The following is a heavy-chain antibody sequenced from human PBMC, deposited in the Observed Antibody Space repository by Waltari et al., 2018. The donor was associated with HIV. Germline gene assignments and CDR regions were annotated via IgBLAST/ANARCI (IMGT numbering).Heavy chain of an antibody. D-gene: IGHD2-2*01. V-gene: IGHV5-51*01. J-gene: IGHJ6*02. CDR2: IYPVGSDT. Sequence: EVQLVQSGAEVKKPGESLKISCKGSGYNFTTYWIGWVRQMPGKGLEWMGIIYPVGSDTRYSPAFRGQVTISADKSMSTAYLQWSSLQASDTAIYYCARLGYCSSARCPSGYYYSYGMGVWGQGTTVTVSS. CDR1: GYNFTTYW. CDR3: ARLGYCSSARCPSGYYYSYGMGV.